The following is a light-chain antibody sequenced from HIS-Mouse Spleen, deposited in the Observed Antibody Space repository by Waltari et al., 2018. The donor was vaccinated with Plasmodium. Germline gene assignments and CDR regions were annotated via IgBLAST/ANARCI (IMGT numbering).Light chain of an antibody. J-gene: IGLJ3*02. CDR3: YSTDSSGNHRV. CDR2: EDS. Sequence: SYELTQPPSVSVSPGQTARITCSGDALPKKYAYWYQQKSGQAPVLVIYEDSKRPSGIPERFSGSSSGTTATFTISGAQVEDEADYYCYSTDSSGNHRVFGGGTKLTVL. V-gene: IGLV3-10*01. CDR1: ALPKKY.